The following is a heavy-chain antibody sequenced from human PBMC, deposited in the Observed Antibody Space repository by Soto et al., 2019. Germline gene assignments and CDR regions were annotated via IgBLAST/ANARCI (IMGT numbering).Heavy chain of an antibody. J-gene: IGHJ6*03. CDR3: AGLRGFYYYIDV. Sequence: WTWIRQSPGKGLEWIGEINDSGSANHSPSLKSRVIISVDTSKNQFSLRLNSVTAADTAVYYCAGLRGFYYYIDVWGKGTTVTVSS. CDR2: INDSGSA. V-gene: IGHV4-34*01. D-gene: IGHD3-10*01.